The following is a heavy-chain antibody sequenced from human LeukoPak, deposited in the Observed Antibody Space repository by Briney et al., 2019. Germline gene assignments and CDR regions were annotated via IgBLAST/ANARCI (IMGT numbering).Heavy chain of an antibody. CDR1: GGSISSYF. V-gene: IGHV4-59*01. CDR2: IYYSGST. Sequence: SETLSLTCTVSGGSISSYFWSWIRQPPGKGLEWIAYIYYSGSTNYNPSLKSRVTISVDTSKNQFSLKLSSVTAADTAVYYCARGPPPDFDYWGQGTLVTVSS. J-gene: IGHJ4*02. CDR3: ARGPPPDFDY.